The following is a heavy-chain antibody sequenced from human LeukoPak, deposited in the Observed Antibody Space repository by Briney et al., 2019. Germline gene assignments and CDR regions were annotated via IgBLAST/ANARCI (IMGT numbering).Heavy chain of an antibody. CDR2: IYYSGST. D-gene: IGHD1-26*01. J-gene: IGHJ4*02. Sequence: SETLSLTCAVYGGSFSGYYWSWIRQPPGKGLEWIGYIYYSGSTNYNPSLKSRVTISVDTSKNQFSLKLSSVTAAGTAVYYCARGSNSGSYSYYFDYWGQGTLVTVSS. V-gene: IGHV4-59*01. CDR3: ARGSNSGSYSYYFDY. CDR1: GGSFSGYY.